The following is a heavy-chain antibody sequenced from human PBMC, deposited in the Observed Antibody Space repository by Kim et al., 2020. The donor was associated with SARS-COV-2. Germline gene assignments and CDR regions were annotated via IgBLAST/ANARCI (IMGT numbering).Heavy chain of an antibody. CDR3: ARDLMGTGVDYYYYGMDV. J-gene: IGHJ6*02. CDR1: GFTVSSNY. D-gene: IGHD7-27*01. CDR2: IYSGGST. Sequence: GGSLRLSCAASGFTVSSNYMSWVRQAPGKGLEWVSVIYSGGSTYYADSVKGRFTISRDNSKNTLYLQMNSLRAEDTAVYYCARDLMGTGVDYYYYGMDVWGQGTTVTVSS. V-gene: IGHV3-66*01.